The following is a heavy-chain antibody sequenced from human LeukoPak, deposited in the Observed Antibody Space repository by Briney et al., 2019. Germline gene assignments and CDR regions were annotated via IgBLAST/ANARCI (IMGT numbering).Heavy chain of an antibody. D-gene: IGHD1-26*01. CDR1: GLTVNSNY. Sequence: GGSLRLSCAASGLTVNSNYMSGVRQAPGKGLEGVAVMSYDESNKYYADSVKGRFTISRDNSKNTLYVQMNSQRGEGTAVSYCARDSLMWELIDGGWFDPWGQGTLVTVSS. CDR3: ARDSLMWELIDGGWFDP. V-gene: IGHV3-30*05. J-gene: IGHJ5*02. CDR2: MSYDESNK.